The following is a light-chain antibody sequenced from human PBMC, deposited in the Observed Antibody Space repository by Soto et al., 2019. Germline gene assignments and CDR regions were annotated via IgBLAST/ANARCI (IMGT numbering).Light chain of an antibody. CDR3: QQYGISPWL. CDR1: QSVSSSY. CDR2: RAS. Sequence: ELVLTQSPGTMSLSPGERATLSCRASQSVSSSYLAWYHQKPGQAPRLLIYRASSRDTGIPDRFSGSGSGTDFNLTISRLEPEDFAVYYCQQYGISPWLFGQGNKVEIK. V-gene: IGKV3-20*01. J-gene: IGKJ1*01.